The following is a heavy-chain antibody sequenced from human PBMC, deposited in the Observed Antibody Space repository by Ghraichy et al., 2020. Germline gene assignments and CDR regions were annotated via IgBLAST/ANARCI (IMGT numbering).Heavy chain of an antibody. CDR3: ARDLNSGGSWNPDY. Sequence: GGSLRLSCAASGFTFIDYYMSWIRQAPGKGLEWVSYISSSGSTIYYADSVKGRFTISRANAKNSLYLQMNSLRAEDTDVYYCARDLNSGGSWNPDYWGQGTLVTVSS. CDR2: ISSSGSTI. J-gene: IGHJ4*02. V-gene: IGHV3-11*01. D-gene: IGHD2-15*01. CDR1: GFTFIDYY.